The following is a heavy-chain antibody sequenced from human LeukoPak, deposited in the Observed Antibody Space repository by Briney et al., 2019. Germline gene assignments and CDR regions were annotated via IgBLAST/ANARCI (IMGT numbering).Heavy chain of an antibody. J-gene: IGHJ4*02. CDR1: GCSFSSYW. CDR2: IYPGDSDT. CDR3: ARRERITIFGVAQYYFDY. V-gene: IGHV5-51*03. Sequence: GESLKISCKGSGCSFSSYWIGWVRQMPGKGLEWMGIIYPGDSDTRYSPSFQGQVTISADKSISTAYLQWSSLKASDTAMYYCARRERITIFGVAQYYFDYWGQGTLVTVSS. D-gene: IGHD3-3*01.